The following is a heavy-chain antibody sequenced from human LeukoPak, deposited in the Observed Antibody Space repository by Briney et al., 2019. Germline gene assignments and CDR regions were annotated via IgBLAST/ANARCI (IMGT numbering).Heavy chain of an antibody. V-gene: IGHV3-53*01. CDR1: GFTVSSNY. D-gene: IGHD4-11*01. Sequence: PGGSLRLSCAASGFTVSSNYMSWVRQAPGKGLEWVSVIYSGGSTYYADSVKGRFTISRDSSKNMVSLQMNSLRAEDTAVYYCARSNDYSKYYVMEYWGQGTLVTVSS. CDR2: IYSGGST. CDR3: ARSNDYSKYYVMEY. J-gene: IGHJ4*02.